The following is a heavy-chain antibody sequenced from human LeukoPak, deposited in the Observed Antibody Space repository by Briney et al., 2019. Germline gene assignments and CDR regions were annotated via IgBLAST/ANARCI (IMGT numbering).Heavy chain of an antibody. J-gene: IGHJ5*02. CDR1: GYSFTSYW. CDR3: ARGWTDSSSPGIWFDP. Sequence: GESLKISCKGSGYSFTSYWIGWVRQMPGKGLEWMGIIYPGDSDTRYSPSFQGQVTISADKSISTAYLQWSSLKASDTAMYYCARGWTDSSSPGIWFDPWGQGTLVTVSS. CDR2: IYPGDSDT. D-gene: IGHD6-6*01. V-gene: IGHV5-51*01.